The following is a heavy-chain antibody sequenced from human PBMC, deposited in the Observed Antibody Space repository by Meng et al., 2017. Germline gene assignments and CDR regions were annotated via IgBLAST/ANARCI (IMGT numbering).Heavy chain of an antibody. Sequence: GESLKISCAASGFTFSSYWMSWVRQAPGNGLEWVANIKQDGSEKYYVDSVKGRFTISRDNARNSLYLQMNSLRAEDTAVYYCARDRGGWYADAFEIWGQGTLVTVSS. V-gene: IGHV3-7*01. CDR3: ARDRGGWYADAFEI. CDR1: GFTFSSYW. CDR2: IKQDGSEK. J-gene: IGHJ3*02. D-gene: IGHD6-19*01.